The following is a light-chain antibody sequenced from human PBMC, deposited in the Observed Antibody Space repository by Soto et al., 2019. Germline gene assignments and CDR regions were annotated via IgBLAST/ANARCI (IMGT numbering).Light chain of an antibody. Sequence: DIMLTQSPGTLSLSPGERATLPGRASQSVSSSYLAWYQQRPGQAPRLLIHGASTRATGIPDRFSGSGSGTVFTLTSSRLEPEDFAVYCCQQYSSSPATFGQGTKVDI. CDR1: QSVSSSY. CDR3: QQYSSSPAT. J-gene: IGKJ1*01. CDR2: GAS. V-gene: IGKV3-20*01.